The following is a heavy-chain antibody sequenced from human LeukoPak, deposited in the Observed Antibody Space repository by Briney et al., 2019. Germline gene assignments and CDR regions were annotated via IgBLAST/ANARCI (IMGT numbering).Heavy chain of an antibody. CDR3: ARINGITGTTPLDY. CDR1: GGSISSRSYY. D-gene: IGHD1-7*01. CDR2: IYYTGST. V-gene: IGHV4-39*01. J-gene: IGHJ4*02. Sequence: SETLSLTCTVSGGSISSRSYYWGWIRRPPGKGLEWIGSIYYTGSTYYNPSLKGRVTISVDTSKSQFSLKVSSVTAADTAVYYCARINGITGTTPLDYWGQGTLVTVSS.